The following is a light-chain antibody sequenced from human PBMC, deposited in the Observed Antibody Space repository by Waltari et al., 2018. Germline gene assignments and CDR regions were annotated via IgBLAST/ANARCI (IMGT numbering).Light chain of an antibody. J-gene: IGLJ1*01. CDR3: QSYDIGLSGPYV. CDR1: DSNIGAGYH. V-gene: IGLV1-40*01. Sequence: QSVLTQPPSVSGAPGQRVTISCTGSDSNIGAGYHVHWYHQRPGKAPKLLIHGNNNRPSGVPDRFSASTSGTSASLAITGLQAEDEGDYCCQSYDIGLSGPYVFGSGTEVTVL. CDR2: GNN.